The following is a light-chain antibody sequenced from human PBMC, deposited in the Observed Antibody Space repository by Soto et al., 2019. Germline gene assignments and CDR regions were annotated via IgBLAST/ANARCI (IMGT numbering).Light chain of an antibody. CDR1: NSDVSY. J-gene: IGLJ1*01. CDR3: SSSTSSSTFV. Sequence: QSVLTQPASVSGAPGQSITISCAGTNSDVSYLSWHRQHPGPAPKRMIYWVSNRSSGRSNGCSCSKSGKTASFTISGLQAEEEADYNRSSSTSSSTFVLGTGTKDTAL. V-gene: IGLV2-14*01. CDR2: WVS.